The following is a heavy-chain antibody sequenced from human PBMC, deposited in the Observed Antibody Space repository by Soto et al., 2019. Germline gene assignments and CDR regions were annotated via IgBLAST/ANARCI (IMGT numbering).Heavy chain of an antibody. CDR3: PRAFPSYDSSIPN. Sequence: GGSLRLSCAASGFTFSSYAMHWVRQAPGKGLEWVAVISYDGSNKYYADSVKGRFTISRDNSKNTLYLQMNSLRAEDTAVYYCPRAFPSYDSSIPNWGQGTLVTVSS. CDR2: ISYDGSNK. V-gene: IGHV3-30-3*01. J-gene: IGHJ4*02. D-gene: IGHD3-22*01. CDR1: GFTFSSYA.